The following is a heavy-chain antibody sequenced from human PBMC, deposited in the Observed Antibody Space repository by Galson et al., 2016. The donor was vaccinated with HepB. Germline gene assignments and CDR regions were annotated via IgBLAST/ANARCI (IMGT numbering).Heavy chain of an antibody. V-gene: IGHV3-48*02. D-gene: IGHD2-15*01. CDR2: ISSRSNSI. Sequence: SLRLSCAASGFICSSYSMNWVRQAPGKGLEWVSYISSRSNSIYYADSVKGRFTISRDNAKNSVYLQMNSLRDEDTAVYYCATFGYCSGVSCHPTDYWGQGTLVTVSS. CDR3: ATFGYCSGVSCHPTDY. J-gene: IGHJ4*02. CDR1: GFICSSYS.